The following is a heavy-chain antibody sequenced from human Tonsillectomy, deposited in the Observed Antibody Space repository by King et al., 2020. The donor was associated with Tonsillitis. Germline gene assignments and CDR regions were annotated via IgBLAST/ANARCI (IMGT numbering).Heavy chain of an antibody. V-gene: IGHV3-30*18. J-gene: IGHJ6*02. CDR2: IPYDGSNK. Sequence: VQLVESGGGVVQPGRSLRLSCAASGFSFRNYGIHWVRQPPGKGLEWVAIIPYDGSNKYYADSVKGRFTVSRDNSKNTLYLQMNSLRVEDTAVYYCAKEIAAAGDSYYSYGMDVWGQGTAVTVSS. CDR3: AKEIAAAGDSYYSYGMDV. CDR1: GFSFRNYG. D-gene: IGHD6-13*01.